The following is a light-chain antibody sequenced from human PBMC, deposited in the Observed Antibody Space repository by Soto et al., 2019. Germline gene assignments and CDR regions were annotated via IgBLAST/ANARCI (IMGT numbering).Light chain of an antibody. Sequence: IVMTQSPATLSVSPGERATLSCRASQSVSSNLAWYQQKPGQAPRLLIYGASTRATGIPDRFSGSGSGTDFTLTISSLEPEDFAVYYCQQRSNWRITFGQGTRLEIK. V-gene: IGKV3-11*01. J-gene: IGKJ5*01. CDR2: GAS. CDR1: QSVSSN. CDR3: QQRSNWRIT.